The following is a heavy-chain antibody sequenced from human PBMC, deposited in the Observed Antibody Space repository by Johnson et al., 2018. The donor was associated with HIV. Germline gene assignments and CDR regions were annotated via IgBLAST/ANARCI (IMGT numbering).Heavy chain of an antibody. D-gene: IGHD5-24*01. Sequence: VQLVESGGGVVQPGRSLRLSCAASGFTFSTYGMHWVRQAPGKGLEWVANINQDGSEKYYVDSVKGRFTISRDNAKKSVYLQMNSLRAEDTAVYYCAREVERGLGFDIWGQGTMVTVSS. CDR2: INQDGSEK. V-gene: IGHV3-7*01. J-gene: IGHJ3*02. CDR1: GFTFSTYG. CDR3: AREVERGLGFDI.